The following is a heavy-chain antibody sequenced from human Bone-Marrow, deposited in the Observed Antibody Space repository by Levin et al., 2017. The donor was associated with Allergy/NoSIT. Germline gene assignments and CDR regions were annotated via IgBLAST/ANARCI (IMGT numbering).Heavy chain of an antibody. V-gene: IGHV3-48*03. Sequence: GESLKISCAGSGFRFSAYEMNWVRQAPGKGLEWISFISGTGATIYYADSVKGRFTVSRDNAKNSVFLQMNTLRAADTALYYCATKPEETNAYGGGYWGQGTQVTVSS. CDR1: GFRFSAYE. D-gene: IGHD4-17*01. CDR2: ISGTGATI. J-gene: IGHJ4*02. CDR3: ATKPEETNAYGGGY.